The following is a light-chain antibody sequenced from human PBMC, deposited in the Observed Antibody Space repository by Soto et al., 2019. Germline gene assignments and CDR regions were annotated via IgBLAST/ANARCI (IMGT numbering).Light chain of an antibody. CDR2: EVN. V-gene: IGLV2-14*01. CDR1: SSDVGGYTY. Sequence: QSVLTQPASVSGSRGQSITISCTGTSSDVGGYTYVSWYQQHPGKAPKLMIYEVNNRPSGVSNRFSGSKSGNTASLTISGLQAEDEADYYCSSYTSSSPYVFGTGTKVTVL. J-gene: IGLJ1*01. CDR3: SSYTSSSPYV.